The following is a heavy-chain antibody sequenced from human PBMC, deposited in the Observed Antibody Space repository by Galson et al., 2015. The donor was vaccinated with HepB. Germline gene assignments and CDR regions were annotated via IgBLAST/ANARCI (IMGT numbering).Heavy chain of an antibody. CDR3: GRGRHCSRNSCYSFHYYSYMDV. J-gene: IGHJ6*03. CDR2: ISYDGSIK. V-gene: IGHV3-30-3*01. D-gene: IGHD2-2*01. CDR1: GFTFSLYT. Sequence: SLRLSCAASGFTFSLYTTHWVRQTPGKGLEWVAVISYDGSIKYYADSVKGRFTISRDKSKNTLYLQMSSLRPEDTAVYYCGRGRHCSRNSCYSFHYYSYMDVWGKGTTVTVSS.